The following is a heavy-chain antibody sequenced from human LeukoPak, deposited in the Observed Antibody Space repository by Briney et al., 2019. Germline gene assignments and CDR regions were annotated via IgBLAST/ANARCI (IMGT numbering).Heavy chain of an antibody. CDR3: ARDGQGFDP. Sequence: GGSLRLSCAASGFTFSSYAMHWVRQAPGKGLEWVAVISYDGSNKYYADSVKGRFTISRDNSKNTLYLQMNSLGAEDTAVYYCARDGQGFDPWGQGTLITVSS. CDR2: ISYDGSNK. CDR1: GFTFSSYA. V-gene: IGHV3-30*04. J-gene: IGHJ5*02. D-gene: IGHD3/OR15-3a*01.